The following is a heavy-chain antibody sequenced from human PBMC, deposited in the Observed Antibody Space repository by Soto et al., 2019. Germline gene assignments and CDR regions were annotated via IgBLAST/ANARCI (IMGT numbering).Heavy chain of an antibody. J-gene: IGHJ5*02. CDR2: IHYSGNT. Sequence: SETLSLTCTVSGGSIYDDYWSWIRQTPGKQLEWIGYIHYSGNTNYNPSLKSRVTISLGTSKNQLSLKLNSVTAADTAVYYCARHHDPWGQGTLVTVSS. CDR3: ARHHDP. CDR1: GGSIYDDY. V-gene: IGHV4-59*08.